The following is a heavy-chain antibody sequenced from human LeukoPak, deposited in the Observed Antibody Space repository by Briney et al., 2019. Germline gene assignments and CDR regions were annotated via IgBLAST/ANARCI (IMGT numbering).Heavy chain of an antibody. J-gene: IGHJ5*02. CDR2: IYSSGST. D-gene: IGHD6-6*01. Sequence: PSETLSLTCTVSGGSISSHYWSWIRRPAGEALEWIGRIYSSGSTNYNPSLKSRVTMSVDTSKNQFSLKVTSVTAADTALYYCARHISAASSDNWFDPWGQGTLVTVSS. CDR3: ARHISAASSDNWFDP. V-gene: IGHV4-4*07. CDR1: GGSISSHY.